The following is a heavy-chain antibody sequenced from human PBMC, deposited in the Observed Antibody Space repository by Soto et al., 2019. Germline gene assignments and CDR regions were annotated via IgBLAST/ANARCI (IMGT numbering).Heavy chain of an antibody. D-gene: IGHD3-10*01. CDR3: ARALRGLYYYYYGMDV. J-gene: IGHJ6*02. Sequence: ASVKVSCQAAGYTFTGYYMHWVRQAPGQGLEWMGWINPNSGGTNYAQKFQGWVTMTRDTSISTAYMELSRLRSDDTAVYYCARALRGLYYYYYGMDVWGQGTTVTVSS. CDR1: GYTFTGYY. CDR2: INPNSGGT. V-gene: IGHV1-2*04.